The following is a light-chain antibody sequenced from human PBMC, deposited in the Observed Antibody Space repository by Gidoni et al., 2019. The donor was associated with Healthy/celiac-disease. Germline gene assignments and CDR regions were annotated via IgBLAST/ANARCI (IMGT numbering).Light chain of an antibody. CDR2: LGS. CDR3: MQALQTPLT. Sequence: QSPQLLIYLGSNRASGVPDRFSGSGSGPDFTLKISRVEAEDVGVYYCMQALQTPLTFXGXTKVEIK. J-gene: IGKJ4*01. V-gene: IGKV2-28*01.